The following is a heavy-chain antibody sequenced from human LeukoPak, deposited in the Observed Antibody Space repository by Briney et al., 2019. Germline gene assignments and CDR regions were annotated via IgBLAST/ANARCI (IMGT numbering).Heavy chain of an antibody. CDR1: GHTFTNYY. J-gene: IGHJ6*02. CDR2: MNPNSYGT. Sequence: ASVKVYCKASGHTFTNYYLHWVRQAPGQGLEWMGWMNPNSYGTNYAEKFQGRVTLTRDMSIGTAYMELSRLRSDDTAVYYCAISTVAGGVMAYGMDVWGQGTTVTVSS. D-gene: IGHD3-16*01. CDR3: AISTVAGGVMAYGMDV. V-gene: IGHV1-2*02.